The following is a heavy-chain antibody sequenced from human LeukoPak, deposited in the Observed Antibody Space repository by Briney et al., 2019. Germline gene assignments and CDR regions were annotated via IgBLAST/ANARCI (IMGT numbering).Heavy chain of an antibody. V-gene: IGHV4-59*01. CDR2: IYYSGST. CDR3: ARVPSLEWLFAYFDY. D-gene: IGHD3-3*01. J-gene: IGHJ4*02. CDR1: GGSISSYY. Sequence: PSETLSLTCTVSGGSISSYYWSWIRQPPGKGLEWIGYIYYSGSTNYNPSLKSRVTISVDTSKNQFSLKLSSVTAADTAVYCCARVPSLEWLFAYFDYWGQGTLVTVSS.